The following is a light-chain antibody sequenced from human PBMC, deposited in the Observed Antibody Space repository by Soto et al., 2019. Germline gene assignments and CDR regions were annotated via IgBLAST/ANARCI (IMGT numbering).Light chain of an antibody. CDR3: QQCNNWPPIT. CDR2: DVS. V-gene: IGKV3-11*01. CDR1: QSVGNC. Sequence: EIVLTQSPANLSLSPGERATLSCRASQSVGNCLAWYQQKPGQAPRLLIYDVSSRAPGIPARFSGSGSGTDFALTISSLEPEDFAVYYCQQCNNWPPITFGQGTRLEIK. J-gene: IGKJ5*01.